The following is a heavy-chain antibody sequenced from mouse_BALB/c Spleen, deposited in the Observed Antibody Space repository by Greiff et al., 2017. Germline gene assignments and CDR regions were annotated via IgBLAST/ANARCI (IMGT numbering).Heavy chain of an antibody. Sequence: QVQLQQSGPELVKPGASVKISCKASGYAFSSSWMNWVKQRPGQGLEWIGRIYPGDGDTNYNGKFKGKATLTADKSSSTAYMQLSSLTSVDSAVYFCARDPTPYYYGPPSWFAYWGQGTLVTVSA. J-gene: IGHJ3*01. CDR3: ARDPTPYYYGPPSWFAY. V-gene: IGHV1-82*01. CDR2: IYPGDGDT. D-gene: IGHD1-1*01. CDR1: GYAFSSSW.